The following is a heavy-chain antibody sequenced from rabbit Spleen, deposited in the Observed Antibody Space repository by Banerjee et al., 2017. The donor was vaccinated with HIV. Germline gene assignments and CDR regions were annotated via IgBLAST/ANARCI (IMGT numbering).Heavy chain of an antibody. CDR1: GFDFSGSA. J-gene: IGHJ3*01. CDR2: IYDGDGST. Sequence: QEQLEESGGGLVKPGGTLTLTCKASGFDFSGSAMCWVRQTPGKGPEWIACIYDGDGSTYYASWVNGRFTISRSTSLNTVTLQMTSLTAADTATYFCARDGISFVSTGWGLTRLDLWGQGTLVTVS. CDR3: ARDGISFVSTGWGLTRLDL. D-gene: IGHD4-1*01. V-gene: IGHV1S47*01.